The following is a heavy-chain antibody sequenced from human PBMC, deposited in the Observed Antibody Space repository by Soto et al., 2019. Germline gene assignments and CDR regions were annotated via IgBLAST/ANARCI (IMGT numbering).Heavy chain of an antibody. V-gene: IGHV4-4*02. CDR1: GGSISSSNW. D-gene: IGHD6-13*01. CDR3: ARDSSSTQSRFYYGMDV. CDR2: IYHSGST. Sequence: QVQLQESGPGLVKPSGTLSLTCAVSGGSISSSNWWSWVRQPPGKGLEWIGEIYHSGSTNYNPSLKSRGTISVDKSKNQFSLKLSSVTAADTAVYYCARDSSSTQSRFYYGMDVWGQGTTVTVSS. J-gene: IGHJ6*02.